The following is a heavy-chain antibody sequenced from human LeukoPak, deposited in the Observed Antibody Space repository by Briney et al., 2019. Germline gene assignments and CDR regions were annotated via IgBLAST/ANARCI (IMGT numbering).Heavy chain of an antibody. CDR2: ITYDGSNK. D-gene: IGHD1-26*01. J-gene: IGHJ4*02. CDR3: AKDRNPRRAKDDYFDY. CDR1: GFTFSSYA. Sequence: GGSLRLSCAASGFTFSSYAMHWVRQAPGKGLEWEAVITYDGSNKYYADSVKGRFTISRDNSKNTLYLQMNSLRAEDTAVYYCAKDRNPRRAKDDYFDYWGQGTLVTVSS. V-gene: IGHV3-30*18.